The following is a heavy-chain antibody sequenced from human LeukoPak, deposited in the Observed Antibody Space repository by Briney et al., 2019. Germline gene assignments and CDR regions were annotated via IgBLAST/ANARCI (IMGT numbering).Heavy chain of an antibody. CDR1: GGTFSSYV. D-gene: IGHD5-18*01. J-gene: IGHJ3*02. CDR3: ARPRIQLSEYAFDI. V-gene: IGHV1-69*06. Sequence: ASVKVSCKASGGTFSSYVISWVRQAPGQGLEWMGGIIPIFGTANYAQKFQGRVTITADKSTSTAYMELSSLRSEDTAVYYCARPRIQLSEYAFDIWGQGTMVTVSS. CDR2: IIPIFGTA.